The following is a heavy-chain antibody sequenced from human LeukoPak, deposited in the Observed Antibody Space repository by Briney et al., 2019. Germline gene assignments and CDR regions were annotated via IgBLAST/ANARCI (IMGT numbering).Heavy chain of an antibody. D-gene: IGHD1-1*01. J-gene: IGHJ6*03. V-gene: IGHV3-13*01. CDR1: GFTSSSFD. CDR3: ARGPPRGKYYYMDV. Sequence: GGSLRLSCAASGFTSSSFDRHWVRHPTGQGLEWVSTIGTASDTYYPGSVEGRFTLSRDNAKNSLYLQMNSLTAGDTAVYYCARGPPRGKYYYMDVWGKGTTVTVSS. CDR2: IGTASDT.